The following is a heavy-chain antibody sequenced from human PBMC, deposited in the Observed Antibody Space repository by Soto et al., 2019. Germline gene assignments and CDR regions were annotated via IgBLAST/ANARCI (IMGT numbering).Heavy chain of an antibody. D-gene: IGHD5-18*01. CDR3: ARGDTVITPFDY. V-gene: IGHV4-30-2*01. CDR1: GDSISSGGYS. CDR2: IYHSGST. Sequence: SETLSLTCAVSGDSISSGGYSWSWIRQPPGKGLEWIGFIYHSGSTCYNPSLKSRVTISVDRSKNQFSLKLTSVTAADTAIYYCARGDTVITPFDYWGQGTLVTVSS. J-gene: IGHJ4*02.